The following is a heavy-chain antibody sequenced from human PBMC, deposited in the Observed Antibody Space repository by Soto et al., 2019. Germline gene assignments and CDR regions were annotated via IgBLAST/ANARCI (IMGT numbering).Heavy chain of an antibody. Sequence: GGSLRLSCAASGCTFSSYAMHWVRQAPGKGLEWVAVISYDGSNKYYADSVKGRFSISRDNSKNTLYLQMNSLRAEDTAVYYCARHKRDLRFLGWSYYFDYWGQGTLVTVS. CDR1: GCTFSSYA. V-gene: IGHV3-30-3*01. J-gene: IGHJ4*02. CDR2: ISYDGSNK. CDR3: ARHKRDLRFLGWSYYFDY. D-gene: IGHD3-3*01.